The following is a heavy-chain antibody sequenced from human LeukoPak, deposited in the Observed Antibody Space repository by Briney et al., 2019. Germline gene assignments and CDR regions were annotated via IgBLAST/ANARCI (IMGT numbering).Heavy chain of an antibody. Sequence: ASVKVSCKASGYTFTRYAMNWVRQAPGQGPELMGWINTNTGNPTYAQGFTGRFVFSLDTSVSTAFLQITSLKAEDTAVYYCARAPYDSSGYYVYWGQGTLVTVSS. D-gene: IGHD3-22*01. CDR1: GYTFTRYA. J-gene: IGHJ4*02. V-gene: IGHV7-4-1*02. CDR2: INTNTGNP. CDR3: ARAPYDSSGYYVY.